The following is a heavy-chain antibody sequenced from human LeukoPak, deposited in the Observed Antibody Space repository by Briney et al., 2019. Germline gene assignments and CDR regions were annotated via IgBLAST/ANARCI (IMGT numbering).Heavy chain of an antibody. V-gene: IGHV1-46*01. CDR3: ARDRKRYCGGDCPLDY. CDR1: GDTFTSYY. Sequence: ASVKVSCKASGDTFTSYYIHWVRQAPGQGLEWMGRINPIPGITSYAQKFQGRVTMTADKSTSTAYMELSSLRSEDTAVYYCARDRKRYCGGDCPLDYWGQGTLVTVSS. J-gene: IGHJ4*02. CDR2: INPIPGIT. D-gene: IGHD2-21*02.